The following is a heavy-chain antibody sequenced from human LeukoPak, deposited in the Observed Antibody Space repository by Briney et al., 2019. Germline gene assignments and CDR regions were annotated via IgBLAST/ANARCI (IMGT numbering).Heavy chain of an antibody. Sequence: SETLSLTCTVSGGSISSGGYYWSWIRQHPGKGLEWIGYIYYSGSTYYNPSLKSRVTISVDTSKNQFSLKLSSVTAADTAVYYCARIMITFGGVIVPHPYYFDYWGQGTLVTVSS. CDR3: ARIMITFGGVIVPHPYYFDY. CDR1: GGSISSGGYY. J-gene: IGHJ4*02. V-gene: IGHV4-31*03. D-gene: IGHD3-16*02. CDR2: IYYSGST.